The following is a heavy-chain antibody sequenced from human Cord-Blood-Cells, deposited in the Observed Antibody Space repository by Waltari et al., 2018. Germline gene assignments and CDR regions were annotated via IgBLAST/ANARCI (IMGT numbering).Heavy chain of an antibody. V-gene: IGHV1-69*01. CDR3: AREYCSSTSCYLNYYYGMDV. CDR2: IIPIFGTA. J-gene: IGHJ6*02. Sequence: QVQLVQSGAEVKKPGSSVKVSCKASGGTFSSYAISWVRQAPGQGLEWMGGIIPIFGTANYAQKFQGRVTSTADESTSTAYMELSSLRSEDTAVYYCAREYCSSTSCYLNYYYGMDVWGQGTTVTVSS. D-gene: IGHD2-2*01. CDR1: GGTFSSYA.